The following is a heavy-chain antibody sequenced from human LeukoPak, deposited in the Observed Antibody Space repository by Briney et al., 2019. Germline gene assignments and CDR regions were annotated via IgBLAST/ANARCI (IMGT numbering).Heavy chain of an antibody. V-gene: IGHV3-23*01. CDR1: GFTFDNYA. J-gene: IGHJ4*02. CDR2: ISGSDDST. Sequence: GGSLRLSCATSGFTFDNYAMSWVRQAPGKGPEWVSLISGSDDSTYYADSVKGRFTISRDNSKNILYLQINSLRAEDTAIYYCAKVRAGWYFDYWGQGTLVTVSS. D-gene: IGHD6-19*01. CDR3: AKVRAGWYFDY.